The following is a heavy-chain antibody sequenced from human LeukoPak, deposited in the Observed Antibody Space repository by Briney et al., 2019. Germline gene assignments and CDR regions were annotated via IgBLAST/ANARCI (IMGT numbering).Heavy chain of an antibody. V-gene: IGHV3-9*03. D-gene: IGHD2-21*02. Sequence: PGGSLRLSCAASGFTFDDYAMHWVRQAPGKGLEWVSGISWNSGSIGYADSVKGRFTISRDNAKNSLYLQMNRLRAEDMALYYCAKDNRAVVTAIFDYWGQGTLVTVSS. CDR1: GFTFDDYA. CDR2: ISWNSGSI. J-gene: IGHJ4*02. CDR3: AKDNRAVVTAIFDY.